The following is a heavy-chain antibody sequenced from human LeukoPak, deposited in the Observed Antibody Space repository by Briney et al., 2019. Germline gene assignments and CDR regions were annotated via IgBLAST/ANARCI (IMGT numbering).Heavy chain of an antibody. CDR1: GGTFSSYA. CDR2: IIPIFGTA. Sequence: ASVKVSCKASGGTFSSYAISWVRQAPGQGLEWMGGIIPIFGTANYAQKFQGGVTITTDESTSTAYMELSSLRSEDTAVYYCANTPYSSSSIYYFDYWGQGTLVTVSS. D-gene: IGHD6-6*01. CDR3: ANTPYSSSSIYYFDY. V-gene: IGHV1-69*05. J-gene: IGHJ4*02.